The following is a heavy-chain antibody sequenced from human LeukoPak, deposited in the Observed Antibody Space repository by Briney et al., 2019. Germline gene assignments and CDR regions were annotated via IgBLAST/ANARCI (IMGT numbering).Heavy chain of an antibody. V-gene: IGHV4-30-4*01. J-gene: IGHJ3*02. Sequence: PSETLSLTCTVSGGSISSGYDYWSWIRQPPGKGLEWVGYIYNSGNTYYTPSLRSRLTISLDTSKDQFSLNLNSVTVADTAVYYCARGHPGLGFAFDIWGQGTMVTVSS. CDR1: GGSISSGYDY. CDR2: IYNSGNT. CDR3: ARGHPGLGFAFDI. D-gene: IGHD3-10*01.